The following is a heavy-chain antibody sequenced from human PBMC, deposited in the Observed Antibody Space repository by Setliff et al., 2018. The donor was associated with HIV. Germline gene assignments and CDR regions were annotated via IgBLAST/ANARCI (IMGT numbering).Heavy chain of an antibody. Sequence: PSETLSLTCAVYGGSLNGYYWNWIRQPPGKGLEWIGEINHSGSINYNPSLKSRVTISLDTSKNQFSLKLSSVTAADTAVYYCAKVLNLYNYMDAWGKGTTVTVSS. CDR1: GGSLNGYY. V-gene: IGHV4-34*01. CDR2: INHSGSI. CDR3: AKVLNLYNYMDA. J-gene: IGHJ6*03. D-gene: IGHD3-9*01.